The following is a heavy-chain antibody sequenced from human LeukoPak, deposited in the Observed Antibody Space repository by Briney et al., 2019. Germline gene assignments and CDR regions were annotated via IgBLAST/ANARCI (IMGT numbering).Heavy chain of an antibody. CDR1: VGTFISYS. V-gene: IGHV1-69*13. Sequence: SVKVSCKGTVGTFISYSISWVRQAPCQGLEWVGVIISIFGTANYAHKFQGRVTITADESTSTAYMELSSLRSEDTAVYYCAREGGYSYAFDPWGQGTLVTVSS. D-gene: IGHD5-18*01. CDR3: AREGGYSYAFDP. J-gene: IGHJ5*02. CDR2: IISIFGTA.